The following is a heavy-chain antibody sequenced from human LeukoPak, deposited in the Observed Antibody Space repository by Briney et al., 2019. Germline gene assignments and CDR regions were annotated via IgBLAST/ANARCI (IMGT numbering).Heavy chain of an antibody. CDR2: INPNSGGT. CDR3: AIEFATVVVSAVISAFDI. Sequence: ASVKVSFYASGYTFTDYYMHWVRQAPGQGLEWMGWINPNSGGTNYAQKFQGRVTMTRYTSIRTAYMGLSRLRSDDTAVYYCAIEFATVVVSAVISAFDIWGQGTMVTVSS. D-gene: IGHD2-2*02. V-gene: IGHV1-2*02. CDR1: GYTFTDYY. J-gene: IGHJ3*02.